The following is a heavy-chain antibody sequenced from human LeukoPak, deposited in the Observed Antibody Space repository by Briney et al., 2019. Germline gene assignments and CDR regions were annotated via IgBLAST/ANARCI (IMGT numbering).Heavy chain of an antibody. CDR3: ARGSGIAATTPGYY. J-gene: IGHJ4*02. V-gene: IGHV4-4*07. CDR1: GGSISSYY. Sequence: SETLSLTCTFSGGSISSYYWSWIRQPAGKGLEWIGRFHASGSTNYNPSLKSRVTISVDTSKNQFSLKLSSVTAADTAVYYCARGSGIAATTPGYYWGQGTLVTVSS. D-gene: IGHD6-13*01. CDR2: FHASGST.